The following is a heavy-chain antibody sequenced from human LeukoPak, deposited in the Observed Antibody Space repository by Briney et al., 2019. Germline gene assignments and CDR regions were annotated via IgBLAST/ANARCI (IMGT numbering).Heavy chain of an antibody. D-gene: IGHD5-12*01. CDR3: AKDSGYSGRRRAFDI. V-gene: IGHV3-9*01. CDR2: ITWSGGSI. J-gene: IGHJ3*02. CDR1: GFTFDDYA. Sequence: GRSLRLSCAASGFTFDDYAMHWVRQAPGKGLEWVSGITWSGGSIGYADSVKGRFTISRDNAKNSLYLQMNSLRAEDTALYYCAKDSGYSGRRRAFDIWGQGTMVTVSS.